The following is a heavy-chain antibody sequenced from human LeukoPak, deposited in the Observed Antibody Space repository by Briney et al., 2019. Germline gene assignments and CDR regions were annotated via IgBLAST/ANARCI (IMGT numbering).Heavy chain of an antibody. CDR3: ASLGGYYESSNSSQLETFDI. J-gene: IGHJ3*02. CDR2: THTSGTS. CDR1: GASINNYF. D-gene: IGHD3-22*01. V-gene: IGHV4-59*01. Sequence: SETLSLTCAVSGASINNYFWSWIRQPPGKGLEWIWYTHTSGTSNYNPTLKSRATFSVDTSDNQLSLRLNSVTAADTAVYYCASLGGYYESSNSSQLETFDIWGQGTMVIVSS.